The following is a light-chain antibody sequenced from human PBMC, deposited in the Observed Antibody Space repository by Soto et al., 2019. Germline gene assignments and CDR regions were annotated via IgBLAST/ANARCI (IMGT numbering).Light chain of an antibody. V-gene: IGLV2-14*01. Sequence: QSVLTQPASVSGSPGQSITISCTGTSSDVGDDNYVYWYQQHPGKAPKLLIYDVSNRPSGVSNRFSGSKSGTTASLTISGLQAEDEADYYCRSYTSSSTLYVFGTGTKLTVL. CDR3: RSYTSSSTLYV. CDR1: SSDVGDDNY. J-gene: IGLJ1*01. CDR2: DVS.